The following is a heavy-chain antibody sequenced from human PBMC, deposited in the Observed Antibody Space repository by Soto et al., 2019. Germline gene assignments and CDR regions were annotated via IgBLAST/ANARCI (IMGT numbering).Heavy chain of an antibody. Sequence: PGGSLRLSCAASGFTFSSYGMHWVRQAPGKGLEWVAVISYDGSNKYYADSVKGRFTISRDNSKNTLYLQMNSLRAEDTAVYYCAKDFQYYYDSSGYRNWFDPWGQGTLVT. J-gene: IGHJ5*02. CDR2: ISYDGSNK. D-gene: IGHD3-22*01. V-gene: IGHV3-30*18. CDR3: AKDFQYYYDSSGYRNWFDP. CDR1: GFTFSSYG.